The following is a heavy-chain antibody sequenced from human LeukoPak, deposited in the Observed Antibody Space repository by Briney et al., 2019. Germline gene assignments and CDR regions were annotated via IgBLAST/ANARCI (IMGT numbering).Heavy chain of an antibody. CDR1: GFAFRNFA. V-gene: IGHV3-23*01. CDR3: AKETSSWVAYNWLDP. D-gene: IGHD1-1*01. CDR2: ISADGSRT. Sequence: PGGSLTLSCAASGFAFRNFAMSWVRQAPGKWLEWVSAISADGSRTNYAASVKGRFTISRDNSKNTLYLQINSLGDEDTAVYYCAKETSSWVAYNWLDPWGQGTLVTVSS. J-gene: IGHJ5*02.